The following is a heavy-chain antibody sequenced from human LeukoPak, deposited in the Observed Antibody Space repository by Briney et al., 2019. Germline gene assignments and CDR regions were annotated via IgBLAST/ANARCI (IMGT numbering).Heavy chain of an antibody. CDR3: VRDHSGWSLDP. D-gene: IGHD6-19*01. CDR2: IRHDASNK. J-gene: IGHJ5*02. Sequence: GGSLRLSCAASGFAFSDYYMDWVRQAPGKGLEWVTFIRHDASNKWYADSVKGRVTISRDNAKNSLYLQMNSLRAEDTAVYYCVRDHSGWSLDPWGQGTLVTVSS. CDR1: GFAFSDYY. V-gene: IGHV3-69-1*02.